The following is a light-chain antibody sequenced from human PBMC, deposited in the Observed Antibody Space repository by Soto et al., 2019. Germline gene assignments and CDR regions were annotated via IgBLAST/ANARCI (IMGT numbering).Light chain of an antibody. CDR1: QSIRSW. CDR2: DAS. CDR3: HQYNKYSPT. V-gene: IGKV1-5*01. J-gene: IGKJ1*01. Sequence: DIPVTQSPSTLSASVGDRVTITCRASQSIRSWVAWYQQKPGKAPKLLIYDASDLESGVPSRFSGSGYGTEFTLTISSLQPDDFATYYCHQYNKYSPTVGQGTKVEIK.